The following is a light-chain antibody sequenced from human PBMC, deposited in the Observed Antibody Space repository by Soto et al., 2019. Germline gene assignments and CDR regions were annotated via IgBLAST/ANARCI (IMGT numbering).Light chain of an antibody. CDR1: QDIRDY. Sequence: DIQMTQSPSSLSASVGDRVTITCRASQDIRDYLVWYQQRPGKVPSLLIYAASTLQSGVPSRFSGSGFGTGFSLTISSLKSEDVATYYCKKYGGAPYTFGPGTKVDLK. V-gene: IGKV1-27*01. CDR3: KKYGGAPYT. J-gene: IGKJ3*01. CDR2: AAS.